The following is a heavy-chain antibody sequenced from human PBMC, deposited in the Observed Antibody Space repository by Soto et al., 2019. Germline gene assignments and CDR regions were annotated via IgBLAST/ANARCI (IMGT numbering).Heavy chain of an antibody. CDR3: ARDGRPLRFLEWLLSYYCDY. Sequence: QVQLVESGGGVVQPGRSLRLSCAASGFTFSSYAMHWVRHAPGKGLEWVAVISYDGSNKYYADAVKGRFTIFRDNSKNPLYLQMNSLRAEDTAGYYCARDGRPLRFLEWLLSYYCDYGGQGTLVTVSS. D-gene: IGHD3-3*01. V-gene: IGHV3-30-3*01. CDR2: ISYDGSNK. CDR1: GFTFSSYA. J-gene: IGHJ4*02.